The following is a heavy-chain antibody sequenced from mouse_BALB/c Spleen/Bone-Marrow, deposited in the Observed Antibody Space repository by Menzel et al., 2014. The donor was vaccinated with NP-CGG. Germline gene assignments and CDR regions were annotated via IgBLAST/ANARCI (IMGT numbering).Heavy chain of an antibody. Sequence: EVKLVESGGGLVQPGGSLKLSCAASGFDFSRYWMSWVRQAPGKGLEWIGEINPGSNTINYTPSLKDKFIISRDNAKNTLFLQMNKVRSEDTALYYCARLGYYGWFAYWGRGTLVTVSA. CDR1: GFDFSRYW. V-gene: IGHV4-1*02. CDR3: ARLGYYGWFAY. D-gene: IGHD2-3*01. J-gene: IGHJ3*01. CDR2: INPGSNTI.